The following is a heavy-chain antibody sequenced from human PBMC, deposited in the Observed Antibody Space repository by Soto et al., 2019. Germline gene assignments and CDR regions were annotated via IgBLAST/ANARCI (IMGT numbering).Heavy chain of an antibody. CDR3: ARDAPSGYYMYWFDP. D-gene: IGHD3-3*01. J-gene: IGHJ5*02. CDR1: GFTFSSYW. Sequence: PGGSLRLSCAASGFTFSSYWMSWVRQAPGKGLEWVANIKQDGSEKYYVDSVKGRFTISRDNAKNSLYLQMNSLRAEDTAVYYCARDAPSGYYMYWFDPWGQGTLVTVSS. CDR2: IKQDGSEK. V-gene: IGHV3-7*01.